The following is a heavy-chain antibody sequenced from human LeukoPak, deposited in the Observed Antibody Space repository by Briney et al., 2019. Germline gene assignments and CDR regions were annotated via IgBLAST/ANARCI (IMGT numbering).Heavy chain of an antibody. J-gene: IGHJ6*02. CDR3: ARGLNLIGMDV. CDR2: MSPNNGHT. CDR1: GYTFTTHD. Sequence: ASVRVSFKASGYTFTTHDINWVRQAPGQGLEWVGWMSPNNGHTGYVQNFQGRVTMTRDTSIDTAYMELSSLRSEDTAVYYCARGLNLIGMDVWGQGTTVIVSS. V-gene: IGHV1-8*01.